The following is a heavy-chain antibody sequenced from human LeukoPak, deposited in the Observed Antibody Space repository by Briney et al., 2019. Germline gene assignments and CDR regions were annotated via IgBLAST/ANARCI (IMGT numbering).Heavy chain of an antibody. V-gene: IGHV4-39*07. CDR2: IYYSGST. CDR3: ARIGYSSGWYVYFDY. J-gene: IGHJ4*02. D-gene: IGHD6-19*01. Sequence: PSETLSLTCTVSGGSISSSSYYWGWIRQPPGKGLEWIGSIYYSGSTYYNPSLKSRVTISVDTSKNQFSLKLSSVTAADTAVYYCARIGYSSGWYVYFDYWGQGTLVTVSS. CDR1: GGSISSSSYY.